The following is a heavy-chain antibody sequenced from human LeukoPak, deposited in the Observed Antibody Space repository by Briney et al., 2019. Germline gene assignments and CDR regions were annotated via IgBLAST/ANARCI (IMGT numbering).Heavy chain of an antibody. CDR1: GYTFTSYG. CDR2: ISAYNGNT. D-gene: IGHD5-12*01. Sequence: ASVKVSCKASGYTFTSYGISWVRQAPGQGLEWMGWISAYNGNTNYAQKLQGRVTMTTDTSTSTAYMELRSLRSDDTAVYYCARLYSGHVFLVDPDFDYWGQGTLVTVSS. CDR3: ARLYSGHVFLVDPDFDY. J-gene: IGHJ4*02. V-gene: IGHV1-18*01.